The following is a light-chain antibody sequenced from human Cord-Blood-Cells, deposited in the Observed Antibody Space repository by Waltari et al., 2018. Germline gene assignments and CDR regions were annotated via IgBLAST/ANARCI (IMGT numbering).Light chain of an antibody. CDR2: GAS. J-gene: IGKJ1*01. CDR3: QQYGSSRT. Sequence: DIVLTQSPGTLSLSPGKRATLSCRASQSVSSSYLAWYQQKPGQAPRLLIYGASSRATGIPDRFSGSGSGTDFTLTISRLEPEDFAVYYCQQYGSSRTFGQGTKVEIK. V-gene: IGKV3-20*01. CDR1: QSVSSSY.